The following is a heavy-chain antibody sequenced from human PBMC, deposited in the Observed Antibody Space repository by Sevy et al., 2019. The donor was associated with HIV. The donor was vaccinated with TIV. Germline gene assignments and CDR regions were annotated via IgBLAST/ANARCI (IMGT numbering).Heavy chain of an antibody. D-gene: IGHD7-27*01. CDR3: VRIRFQTGAFDS. CDR1: GYTFTGHY. V-gene: IGHV1-2*02. Sequence: ASVKVSGKASGYTFTGHYLHWVRQAPGQGLEWMGWIDPISGGTKHAQNFKGRVTMARDTSISTAYMELSSLRFDDTAMYYCVRIRFQTGAFDSWGQGTLVTVSS. J-gene: IGHJ4*02. CDR2: IDPISGGT.